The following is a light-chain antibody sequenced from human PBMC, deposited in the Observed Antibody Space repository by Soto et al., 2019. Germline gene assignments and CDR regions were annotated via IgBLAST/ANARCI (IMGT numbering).Light chain of an antibody. CDR2: EVS. Sequence: QSALTQPASVSGSPGQSITISCAVTSSDVGGFNYVSWYQQHPGKAPKLMIFEVSYRPAGVSNRFSGSKSGNTASLTISGLQAEDEADYYCCSYTSRSTHVFGSGTKVTVL. CDR3: CSYTSRSTHV. J-gene: IGLJ1*01. V-gene: IGLV2-14*01. CDR1: SSDVGGFNY.